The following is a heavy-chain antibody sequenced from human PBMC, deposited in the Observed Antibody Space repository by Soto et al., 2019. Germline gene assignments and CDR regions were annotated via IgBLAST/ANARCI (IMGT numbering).Heavy chain of an antibody. CDR3: AKMSDFWSGSPTYHFDY. Sequence: GGSLRLSCAASGFTFSSYEMNWVRQAPGKGLEWVSYISSSGSTIYYADSVKGRFTISRDNAKKTLYVQMNSLRADDTAVYYCAKMSDFWSGSPTYHFDYWGQGTQVTVSS. V-gene: IGHV3-48*03. J-gene: IGHJ4*02. CDR2: ISSSGSTI. CDR1: GFTFSSYE. D-gene: IGHD3-3*01.